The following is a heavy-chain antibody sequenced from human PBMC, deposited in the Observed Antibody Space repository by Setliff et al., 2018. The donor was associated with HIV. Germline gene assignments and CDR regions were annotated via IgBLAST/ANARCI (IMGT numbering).Heavy chain of an antibody. CDR3: AKSLLVAGNDY. Sequence: GGSLRLSCAASGFTFSSYTMNWVRQAPGKGLEWVSSISSSSYYIYYADSVKGRFTISRDNAKNTLYLQMNSLRGEDTAVYYCAKSLLVAGNDYWGQGTLVTVSS. CDR1: GFTFSSYT. J-gene: IGHJ4*02. V-gene: IGHV3-21*01. D-gene: IGHD2-8*02. CDR2: ISSSSYYI.